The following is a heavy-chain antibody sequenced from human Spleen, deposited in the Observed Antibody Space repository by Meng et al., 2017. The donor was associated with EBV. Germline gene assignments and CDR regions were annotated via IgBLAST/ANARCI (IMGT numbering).Heavy chain of an antibody. CDR2: FYHSGTN. V-gene: IGHV4-61*08. CDR3: AREVPAAIKAFDL. D-gene: IGHD2-2*01. J-gene: IGHJ4*02. CDR1: GVSVASGAYY. Sequence: QVHLQHSAPGLVKPSETLSLPCTVSGVSVASGAYYWSWIRQPPGKGLEWIAYFYHSGTNNYNPSLQSRVTISSDTSKNQVSLKLSSVTAADTAMYYCAREVPAAIKAFDLWGQGTLVTVSS.